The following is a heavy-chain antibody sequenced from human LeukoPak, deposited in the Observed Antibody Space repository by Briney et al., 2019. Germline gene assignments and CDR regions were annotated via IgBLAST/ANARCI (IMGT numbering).Heavy chain of an antibody. CDR1: GGSIRGYY. J-gene: IGHJ4*02. CDR3: ARPSSVDNYFDY. CDR2: IQTSGST. V-gene: IGHV4-4*07. Sequence: SETLSLTCSVSGGSIRGYYWNWIRQPAGKGLEWIGRIQTSGSTNYNPSLKSRVTISVDTSKNQFSLKLSSVTAADTAVYYCARPSSVDNYFDYWGQGTLVTVSS. D-gene: IGHD3/OR15-3a*01.